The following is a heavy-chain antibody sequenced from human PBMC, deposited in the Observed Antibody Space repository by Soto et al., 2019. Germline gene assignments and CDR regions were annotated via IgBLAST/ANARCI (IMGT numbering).Heavy chain of an antibody. J-gene: IGHJ4*02. CDR2: IFYSGST. CDR3: ARRYGWLYFDY. D-gene: IGHD3-10*01. CDR1: GDSISNINYF. V-gene: IGHV4-39*01. Sequence: SETLSLTCTVSGDSISNINYFWGWIRQPPGKGLEWIGTIFYSGSTYYNPSLKSRVTISVDTSKHQFSLKLTSVTAADTALYYCARRYGWLYFDYWGQGSLVTVSS.